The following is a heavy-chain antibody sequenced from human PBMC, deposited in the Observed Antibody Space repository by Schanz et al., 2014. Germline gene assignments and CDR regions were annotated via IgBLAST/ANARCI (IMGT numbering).Heavy chain of an antibody. CDR2: ISAYNGNA. Sequence: QVQLVRSGAEVKKPGASVKVSCKASGYTFTSYGISWVRQAPGQGLEWMGWISAYNGNAKYPQKLQGRVTMTTDTSTSTAYMELRSLRSDDTAVYYCARDAADFYEILTEEDYWGQGTLVTVSS. CDR1: GYTFTSYG. J-gene: IGHJ4*02. CDR3: ARDAADFYEILTEEDY. V-gene: IGHV1-18*01. D-gene: IGHD3-9*01.